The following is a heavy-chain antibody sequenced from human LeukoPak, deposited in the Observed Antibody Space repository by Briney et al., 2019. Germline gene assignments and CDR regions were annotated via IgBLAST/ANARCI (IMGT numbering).Heavy chain of an antibody. V-gene: IGHV4-59*01. CDR2: IFYSGST. CDR1: GGSISNYY. D-gene: IGHD3-16*02. Sequence: PSETLSLTCSVSGGSISNYYWSWVRQLPGKGLEWLGYIFYSGSTNYNPSLKSRVTISLDTSKKQFSLKLSSVTAADTAVYYCARSDTFGGVIAFDAFDIWGQGTMVTVSS. CDR3: ARSDTFGGVIAFDAFDI. J-gene: IGHJ3*02.